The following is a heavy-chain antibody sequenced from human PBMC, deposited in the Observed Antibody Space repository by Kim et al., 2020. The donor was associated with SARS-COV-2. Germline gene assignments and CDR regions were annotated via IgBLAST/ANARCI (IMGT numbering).Heavy chain of an antibody. D-gene: IGHD6-25*01. V-gene: IGHV3-9*01. CDR3: AKYEAETAFDI. CDR1: GFTFDDYA. J-gene: IGHJ3*02. Sequence: GGSLRLSCAASGFTFDDYAMHWVRQAPGKGLEWVSGISWNSGSIGYADSVKGRFTISRDNAKNSLYLQMNSLRAEDTALYYCAKYEAETAFDIWGQGTMVTVSS. CDR2: ISWNSGSI.